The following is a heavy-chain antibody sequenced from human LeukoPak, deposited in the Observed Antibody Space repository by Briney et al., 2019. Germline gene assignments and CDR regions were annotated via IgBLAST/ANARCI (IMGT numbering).Heavy chain of an antibody. D-gene: IGHD2-2*01. J-gene: IGHJ4*02. CDR1: GGTFSSYA. CDR2: INPNSGGT. V-gene: IGHV1-2*02. Sequence: ASVKVSCKASGGTFSSYAISWVRQAPGQGLEWMGWINPNSGGTNYAQKFQGRVTMTRDTSISTAYMELSRLRSDDTAVYYCARARALYCSSTSCYYSHRGQGTLVTVSS. CDR3: ARARALYCSSTSCYYSH.